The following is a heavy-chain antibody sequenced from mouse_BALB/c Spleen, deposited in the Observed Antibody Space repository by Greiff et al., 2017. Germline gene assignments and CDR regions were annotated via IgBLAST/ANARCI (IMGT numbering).Heavy chain of an antibody. V-gene: IGHV1-55*01. J-gene: IGHJ4*01. CDR1: GYNFTSYW. CDR3: AIPSYAMDY. CDR2: IYPGSGST. Sequence: VQLQQPGAELVKPGTSVKLSCKASGYNFTSYWINWVKLRPGQGLEWIGDIYPGSGSTNYNEKFKSKATLTVDTSSSTAYMQLSSLASEDSALYYCAIPSYAMDYWGQGTSVTVSS.